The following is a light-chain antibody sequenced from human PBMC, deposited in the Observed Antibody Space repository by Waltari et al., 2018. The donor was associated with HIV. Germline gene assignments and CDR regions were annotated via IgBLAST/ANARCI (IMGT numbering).Light chain of an antibody. CDR1: QSLLYSNGYNY. V-gene: IGKV2-28*01. CDR3: MQALQTPLT. Sequence: DIVMTQSPLSLPVIPGEPASIACRPSQSLLYSNGYNYLDWYLQKPGQSPQLLIYLGSNRASGGPDRFSGSGSGTDFTLKISRVEAEDVGVYYCMQALQTPLTFGGGTKVEIK. CDR2: LGS. J-gene: IGKJ4*01.